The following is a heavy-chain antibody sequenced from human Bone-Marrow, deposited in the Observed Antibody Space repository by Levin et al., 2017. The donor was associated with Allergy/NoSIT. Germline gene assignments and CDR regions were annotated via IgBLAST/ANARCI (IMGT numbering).Heavy chain of an antibody. CDR1: GFTFSDSA. Sequence: GGSLRLSCAVSGFTFSDSAVHWVRQTSGKGLEWVGLIRSQTNTYATAYAASVKGRFTVSRDGSKNTAYLQMNSLKTEDTAVYYCTRRSTRTAAGMDVWGQGTTVTVSS. CDR2: IRSQTNTYAT. J-gene: IGHJ6*02. V-gene: IGHV3-73*01. CDR3: TRRSTRTAAGMDV. D-gene: IGHD2-2*01.